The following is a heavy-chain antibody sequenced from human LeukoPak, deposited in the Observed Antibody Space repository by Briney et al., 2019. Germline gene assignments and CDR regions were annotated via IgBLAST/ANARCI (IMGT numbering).Heavy chain of an antibody. J-gene: IGHJ4*02. D-gene: IGHD2-15*01. CDR3: ATVRDIVVGGGPYYFDY. V-gene: IGHV1-2*02. CDR2: INPHNGDT. CDR1: GYAFSGNP. Sequence: ASVMVSCKASGYAFSGNPIHWVRQAPGQGLEWMGWINPHNGDTNYAQRFQGRVTMTRDTSITTAYMELNRLKSDDTAVYYCATVRDIVVGGGPYYFDYWGQGTLVTVSS.